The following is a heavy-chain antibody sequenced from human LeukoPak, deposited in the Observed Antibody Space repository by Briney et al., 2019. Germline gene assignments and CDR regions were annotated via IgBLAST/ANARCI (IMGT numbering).Heavy chain of an antibody. V-gene: IGHV4-59*08. CDR1: GGSISSYY. Sequence: PSETLSLTCTVSGGSISSYYWSWIRQPPGKGLEWIGYIYYSGSTNYNPSLKSRVTISVDTSKNQFSLKLSSVTAADTAVYYCARRGYYYDSSGRLGAFDIWGQGTMVTVSS. CDR2: IYYSGST. D-gene: IGHD3-22*01. CDR3: ARRGYYYDSSGRLGAFDI. J-gene: IGHJ3*02.